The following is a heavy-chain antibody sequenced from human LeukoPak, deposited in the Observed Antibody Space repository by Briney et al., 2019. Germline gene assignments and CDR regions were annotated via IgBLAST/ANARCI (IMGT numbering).Heavy chain of an antibody. J-gene: IGHJ4*02. D-gene: IGHD3-22*01. V-gene: IGHV4-59*01. CDR3: AGDYYDSSGYLGY. Sequence: SETLSLTCTVSGGSISSYYWSWIRQPPGKGLEWIGYIYYSGSTNYNPSLTSRVTISVDTSKNQFSLKLSSVTAADTAVYYCAGDYYDSSGYLGYWGQGTLVTVSS. CDR2: IYYSGST. CDR1: GGSISSYY.